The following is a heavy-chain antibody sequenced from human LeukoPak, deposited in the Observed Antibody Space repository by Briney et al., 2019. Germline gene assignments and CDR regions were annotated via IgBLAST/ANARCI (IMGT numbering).Heavy chain of an antibody. J-gene: IGHJ5*02. CDR3: ATDGAGFDT. CDR1: GFTFNDYY. CDR2: INIGGTNT. Sequence: GGSLRLSCAASGFTFNDYYMSWIRQAPGKGLEWLSYINIGGTNTHYADSVKGRFTISRDNAKKSLYLEMNNLRAEDTTVYCCATDGAGFDTWGQGVLVTVSS. V-gene: IGHV3-11*01.